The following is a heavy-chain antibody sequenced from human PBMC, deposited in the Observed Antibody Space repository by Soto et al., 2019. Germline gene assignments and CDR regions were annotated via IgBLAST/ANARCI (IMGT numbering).Heavy chain of an antibody. CDR2: INVANGNT. CDR1: GYTFTSYY. Sequence: ASVKVSCKASGYTFTSYYMHWVRQAPGQGLEWMGWINVANGNTKYSQKFQGRVTITRDTSASTGYMELSSLRSEDTAVYYCARDHSSGWNYFDYWGQGALVTVSS. D-gene: IGHD6-19*01. CDR3: ARDHSSGWNYFDY. V-gene: IGHV1-3*01. J-gene: IGHJ4*02.